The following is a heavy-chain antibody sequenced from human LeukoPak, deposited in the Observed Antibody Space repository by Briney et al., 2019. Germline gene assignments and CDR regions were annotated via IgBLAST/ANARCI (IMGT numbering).Heavy chain of an antibody. V-gene: IGHV1-69*13. J-gene: IGHJ4*02. CDR2: IIPILGTA. CDR1: GGTFTSYA. D-gene: IGHD6-19*01. CDR3: ASGTRHSSGWYYYFDY. Sequence: SVKVSCKASGGTFTSYAISWVRQAPGQGLEWVGGIIPILGTANYAQKFQGRVTITADESTSTAYMELSSLRSEDTAVYYCASGTRHSSGWYYYFDYWGQGTLVTVSS.